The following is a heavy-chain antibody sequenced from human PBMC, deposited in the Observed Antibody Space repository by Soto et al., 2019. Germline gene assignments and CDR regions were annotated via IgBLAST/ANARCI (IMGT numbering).Heavy chain of an antibody. V-gene: IGHV1-8*01. CDR3: ARDRTEQLVGGFDL. CDR1: GYTFTSYD. Sequence: ASVKVSCKASGYTFTSYDINWVRQATGQGLEWMGWMNPNSGNTGYAQKFQGRVTMTRNTSISTAYMELSSLRSEDTAVYYCARDRTEQLVGGFDLWGQGTVVTVSS. D-gene: IGHD6-6*01. J-gene: IGHJ3*01. CDR2: MNPNSGNT.